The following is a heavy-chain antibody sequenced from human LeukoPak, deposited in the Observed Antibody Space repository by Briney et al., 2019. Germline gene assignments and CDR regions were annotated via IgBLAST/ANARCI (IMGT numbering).Heavy chain of an antibody. CDR2: ISSSGLNI. CDR1: GFTFSNYA. D-gene: IGHD1-14*01. Sequence: GGSLRLSCAASGFTFSNYAMSWVRQVPGKGLEWVSYISSSGLNIYYADSLKGRFTISRDNAKNSLYLQMNSLRAEDTAVYYCARDGVSTVVLDYWGQGTLVTVSS. CDR3: ARDGVSTVVLDY. J-gene: IGHJ4*02. V-gene: IGHV3-48*04.